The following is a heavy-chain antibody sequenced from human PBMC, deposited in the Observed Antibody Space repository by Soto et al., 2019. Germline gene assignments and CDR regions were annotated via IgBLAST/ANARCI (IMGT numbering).Heavy chain of an antibody. Sequence: SETLSLTCTVSGGSISSYYWSWIRQPPGKGLEWIGYIYYSGSTNYNPSLKSRVTISVDTSKNQFSLKLSSVTAADTAVYYCARLGITAAGRQTFSYYYYMDVWGKGTTVTVSS. CDR1: GGSISSYY. D-gene: IGHD6-13*01. CDR3: ARLGITAAGRQTFSYYYYMDV. CDR2: IYYSGST. V-gene: IGHV4-59*08. J-gene: IGHJ6*03.